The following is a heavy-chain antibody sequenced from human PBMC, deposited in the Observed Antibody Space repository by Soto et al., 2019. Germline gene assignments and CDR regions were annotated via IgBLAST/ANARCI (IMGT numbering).Heavy chain of an antibody. Sequence: VQLVESGGGSVQPGGSLRLSCAASGFTFSAYWMHWVRQVPGKGLVSVTRISADGSEINYADSVSGRFTISRDVAKNPLYLQMNSLSAEDTAVYYCVSGMTSATAPAWGVWGQGTTVTVSS. D-gene: IGHD4-4*01. V-gene: IGHV3-74*01. J-gene: IGHJ6*02. CDR1: GFTFSAYW. CDR2: ISADGSEI. CDR3: VSGMTSATAPAWGV.